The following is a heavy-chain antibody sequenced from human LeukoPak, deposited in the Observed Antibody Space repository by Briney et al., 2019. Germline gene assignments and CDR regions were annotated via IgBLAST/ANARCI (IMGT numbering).Heavy chain of an antibody. CDR2: IWYDGSNK. V-gene: IGHV3-33*01. CDR1: GFTFSSYG. D-gene: IGHD2-2*01. CDR3: ARGSTSSSYQYGMDV. J-gene: IGHJ6*02. Sequence: GGSLRLSCAASGFTFSSYGMRWVRQAPGKGLEWVAVIWYDGSNKYYADSVKGRFTISRDNSKNTLYLQMNRLRAEDTAVYYCARGSTSSSYQYGMDVWGQGTTVTVSS.